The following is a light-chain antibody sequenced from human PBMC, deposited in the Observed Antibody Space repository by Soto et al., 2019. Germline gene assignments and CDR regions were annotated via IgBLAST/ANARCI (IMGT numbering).Light chain of an antibody. CDR3: SSHAVNSAVV. V-gene: IGLV2-8*01. CDR1: SSDVGDYNF. CDR2: EVT. J-gene: IGLJ2*01. Sequence: QSVLTQPPSASGSPGQSVTISCTGTSSDVGDYNFVSWYQQHPGNAPKLIIYEVTKRPSGVPDRFSGSKSGNTASLTVSGLQAEDEADYYCSSHAVNSAVVFGGGTKVTVL.